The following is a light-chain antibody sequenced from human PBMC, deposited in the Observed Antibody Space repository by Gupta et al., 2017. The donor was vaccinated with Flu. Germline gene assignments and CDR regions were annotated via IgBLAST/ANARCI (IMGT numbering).Light chain of an antibody. V-gene: IGKV3-11*01. CDR3: QHRGYWPRT. J-gene: IGKJ1*01. CDR1: QSVRTY. CDR2: DAS. Sequence: EIVLTQSPATLSLSPGERATLSCRASQSVRTYLAWYQHKPGQAPRLLIYDASNRATGIPARFSGSGSGTEFTLTVSSREPEDFAVYYCQHRGYWPRTFGQGTKVEI.